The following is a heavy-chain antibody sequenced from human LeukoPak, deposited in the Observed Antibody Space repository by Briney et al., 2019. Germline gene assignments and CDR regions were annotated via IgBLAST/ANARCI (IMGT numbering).Heavy chain of an antibody. D-gene: IGHD3-22*01. CDR1: GFTFSSYA. V-gene: IGHV3-23*01. CDR2: ISGSGGST. Sequence: GGSLRLSCAASGFTFSSYAMSWVRQAPGKGLEWVSAISGSGGSTYYADSVKGRFTISRDNSKNTLYLQMNSLRVEDTAVYYCAKAPDYYDSSGLIDYWGQGTLVTVSS. CDR3: AKAPDYYDSSGLIDY. J-gene: IGHJ4*02.